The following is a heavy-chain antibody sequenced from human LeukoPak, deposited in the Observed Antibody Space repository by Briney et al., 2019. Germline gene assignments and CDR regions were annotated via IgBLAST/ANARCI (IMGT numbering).Heavy chain of an antibody. CDR2: IYSGGST. V-gene: IGHV3-66*01. D-gene: IGHD6-13*01. J-gene: IGHJ1*01. Sequence: GGSLRLSCAASGFTVSSNYMSWVRQAPGKGLEWVSVIYSGGSTYYADSVKGRFTISRDNSKNTLYLQMNSLRAEDTAVYYCARASWHSSSWYGGKGYFQHWGQGTLVTVSS. CDR3: ARASWHSSSWYGGKGYFQH. CDR1: GFTVSSNY.